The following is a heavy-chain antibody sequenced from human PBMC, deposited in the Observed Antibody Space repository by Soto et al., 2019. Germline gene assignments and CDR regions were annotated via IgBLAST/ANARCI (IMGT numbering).Heavy chain of an antibody. CDR1: GYTFTSYA. J-gene: IGHJ4*02. CDR2: INAGNGNT. Sequence: ASVKVSCKASGYTFTSYAMHWVRQAPGQRLEWMGWINAGNGNTKYSQKFQGRVTITRDTSASTAYMELSSLGSEDTAVYYCASVGRSSTRSFDYWGQGTLVTVSS. CDR3: ASVGRSSTRSFDY. D-gene: IGHD2-2*01. V-gene: IGHV1-3*01.